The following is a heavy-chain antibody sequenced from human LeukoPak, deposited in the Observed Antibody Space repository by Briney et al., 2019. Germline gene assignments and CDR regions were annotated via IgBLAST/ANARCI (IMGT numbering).Heavy chain of an antibody. D-gene: IGHD3-16*02. CDR3: AKDSGGSYRTRPFDY. V-gene: IGHV3-23*01. Sequence: PGGSLRLSCAASRFTFSSYAMSWVRQAPGKGLEWVSAISGSGDSTYYVDSVKGRFTISRDNSKNTLYLQMNSLRAEDTAVYYCAKDSGGSYRTRPFDYWGQGTLVTVSS. CDR1: RFTFSSYA. CDR2: ISGSGDST. J-gene: IGHJ4*02.